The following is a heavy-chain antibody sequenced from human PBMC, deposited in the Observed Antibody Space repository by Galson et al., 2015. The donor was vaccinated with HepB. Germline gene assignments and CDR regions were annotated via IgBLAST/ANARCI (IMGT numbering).Heavy chain of an antibody. J-gene: IGHJ4*02. CDR3: ATRIAVADFDY. CDR2: IYSGGST. Sequence: SLRLSCAASGFTVGSNYMSWVRQAPGKGLEWVSVIYSGGSTYYADSVKGRFTISRDNSKNTLYLQMNSLRVEDTAVYYCATRIAVADFDYWGQGTLVTVSP. D-gene: IGHD6-19*01. CDR1: GFTVGSNY. V-gene: IGHV3-66*04.